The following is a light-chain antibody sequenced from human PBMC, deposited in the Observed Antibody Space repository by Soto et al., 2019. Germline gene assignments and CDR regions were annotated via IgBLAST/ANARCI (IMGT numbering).Light chain of an antibody. J-gene: IGKJ2*01. CDR3: QQSYIPPNT. CDR2: AAS. V-gene: IGKV1-39*01. CDR1: QSISVH. Sequence: DIQMTQSPSSLSASVGDTVTITCRASQSISVHLNWYQQKGGKVPKLLIYAASNLYSGVPSRFSGSGSETDSALTFSSLQPKDFATYYCQQSYIPPNTFAQGTRREIK.